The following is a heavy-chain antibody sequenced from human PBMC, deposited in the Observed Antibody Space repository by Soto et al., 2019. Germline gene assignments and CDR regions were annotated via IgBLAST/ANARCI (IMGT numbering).Heavy chain of an antibody. V-gene: IGHV4-34*01. D-gene: IGHD3-10*01. CDR1: GGSFSGYY. CDR3: ARGNTYYYGSGSYYSARRTYYFDY. J-gene: IGHJ4*02. Sequence: PSETLSLTCAVYGGSFSGYYWSWIRQPPGKGLEWIGEINYSGSTNYNPSLKSRVTISVDTSKNQFSLKLSSVTAADTAVYYCARGNTYYYGSGSYYSARRTYYFDYWGQGTLVTVSS. CDR2: INYSGST.